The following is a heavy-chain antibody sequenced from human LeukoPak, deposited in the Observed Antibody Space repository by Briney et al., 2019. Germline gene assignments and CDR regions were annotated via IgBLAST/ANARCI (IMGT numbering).Heavy chain of an antibody. CDR2: IVVGSVNT. V-gene: IGHV1-58*02. CDR1: RFTFTSSA. CDR3: AAGAVYTSGFDY. Sequence: SVKASCKASRFTFTSSAIQWVRQARGQRLEWIGWIVVGSVNTNYAQKFQERVTITRDMSTSTAYMELSSLRSEDTAIYYCAAGAVYTSGFDYWGQGTLVTVSS. D-gene: IGHD6-19*01. J-gene: IGHJ4*02.